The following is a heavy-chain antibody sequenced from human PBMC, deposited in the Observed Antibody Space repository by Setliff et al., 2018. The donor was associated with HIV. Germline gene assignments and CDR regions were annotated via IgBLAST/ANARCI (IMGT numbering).Heavy chain of an antibody. V-gene: IGHV3-7*01. CDR2: IRQDGSEK. CDR1: GFTFSNYW. J-gene: IGHJ6*02. D-gene: IGHD3-10*01. Sequence: GGSPRLSCAASGFTFSNYWMTWFRQAPGKGLEWVANIRQDGSEKYYADSVKGRFTISRDNSKNTLYLQMNSLRAEDTAVYYCARSVIGYYYYGMDVWGQGTLVTVSS. CDR3: ARSVIGYYYYGMDV.